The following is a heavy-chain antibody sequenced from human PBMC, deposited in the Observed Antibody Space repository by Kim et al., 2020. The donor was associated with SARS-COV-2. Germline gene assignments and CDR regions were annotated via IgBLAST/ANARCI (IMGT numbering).Heavy chain of an antibody. CDR1: GDTFSDSV. V-gene: IGHV1-69*05. CDR2: TIAMIGTP. J-gene: IGHJ4*02. CDR3: ARDGLQVLDY. Sequence: SVKVSCKASGDTFSDSVINWVRQAPGQGLEWMGGTIAMIGTPIYSQKFQGRITVTTDESTSVTFMELSSLRSEDTAVYYCARDGLQVLDYWGQGTLVTVSS. D-gene: IGHD4-4*01.